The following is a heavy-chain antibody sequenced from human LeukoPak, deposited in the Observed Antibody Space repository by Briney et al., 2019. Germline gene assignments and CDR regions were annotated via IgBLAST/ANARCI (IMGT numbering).Heavy chain of an antibody. J-gene: IGHJ5*02. CDR2: IYSGGST. D-gene: IGHD2-2*01. V-gene: IGHV3-66*01. Sequence: GGSLRLLCAASGFPLCSNYMRWVPQAPGKRLEWISVIYSGGSTYNAYSVKGRFTISRDNSKNTLYLQMNSQRAEDTAVYYCARAHPAWFDHWGQGTLVTVSS. CDR1: GFPLCSNY. CDR3: ARAHPAWFDH.